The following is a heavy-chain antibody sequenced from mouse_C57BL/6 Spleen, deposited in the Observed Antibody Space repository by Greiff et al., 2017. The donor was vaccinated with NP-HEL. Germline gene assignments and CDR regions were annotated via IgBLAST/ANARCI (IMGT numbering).Heavy chain of an antibody. CDR2: IHPNSGST. CDR3: ARVPRDGYYDFDY. J-gene: IGHJ2*01. D-gene: IGHD2-3*01. Sequence: QVQLQQPGAELVKPGASVKLSCKASGYTFTSYWMHWVKQRPGQGLEWIGMIHPNSGSTNYNEKFKSKATLTVDKSSSTAYMQLSSLTSEDSAVYYCARVPRDGYYDFDYWGQGTTLTVSS. CDR1: GYTFTSYW. V-gene: IGHV1-64*01.